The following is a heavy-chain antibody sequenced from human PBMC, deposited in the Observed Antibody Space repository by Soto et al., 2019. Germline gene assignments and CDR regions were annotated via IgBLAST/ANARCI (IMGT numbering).Heavy chain of an antibody. CDR3: ARDIGYCSSTSCYGVDGMDV. CDR1: GGSISSGGYY. J-gene: IGHJ6*02. Sequence: QVQLQESGPGLVKPSQTLSLTCTVSGGSISSGGYYWSWIRQHPGKGLEWIGYIYHSGSTYYNPSLKSRVTISVDTSKNQFSLKLSSVTAADTAVYYCARDIGYCSSTSCYGVDGMDVWGQGTTVTVSS. CDR2: IYHSGST. V-gene: IGHV4-31*03. D-gene: IGHD2-2*01.